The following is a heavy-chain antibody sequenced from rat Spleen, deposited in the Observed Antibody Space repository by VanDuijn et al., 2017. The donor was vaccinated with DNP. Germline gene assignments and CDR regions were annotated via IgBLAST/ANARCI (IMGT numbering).Heavy chain of an antibody. Sequence: EVQLVESGGGLVQPGRSLKLSCAVSGFTFSSFPMAWVRQAPTKGLEWVATISSAGGTTHYRDSVQGRFTISRDNAQSTLYLQMDSLRSEDTATYYCATHNYYFDYWGQGVMVTVSS. D-gene: IGHD1-11*01. J-gene: IGHJ2*01. CDR1: GFTFSSFP. CDR2: ISSAGGTT. CDR3: ATHNYYFDY. V-gene: IGHV5-25*01.